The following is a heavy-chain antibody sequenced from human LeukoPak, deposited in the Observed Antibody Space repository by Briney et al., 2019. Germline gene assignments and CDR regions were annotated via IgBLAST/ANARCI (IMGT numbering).Heavy chain of an antibody. CDR1: GFIFSSYG. D-gene: IGHD4-17*01. Sequence: GGSLRLSCAASGFIFSSYGMHWVRQAPGKGLEWVAVIWYDGSNKYYADSVKGRFTISRDNSKNTLYLQMNSLRAEDTAVYYCARDRYGDYGWYFDLWGRGTLVNVSS. CDR2: IWYDGSNK. V-gene: IGHV3-33*01. J-gene: IGHJ2*01. CDR3: ARDRYGDYGWYFDL.